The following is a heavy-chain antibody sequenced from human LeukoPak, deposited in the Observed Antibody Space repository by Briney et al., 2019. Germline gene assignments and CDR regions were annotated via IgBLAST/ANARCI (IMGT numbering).Heavy chain of an antibody. CDR1: GFTVSSTY. Sequence: GGSLRLSCAASGFTVSSTYMSWVRQAPGKGLEWVSVIYSGGSTNYADSVKGRFTISRDNSKNTLYLQMNSLRAEDTAVYYCARALAGTSDYWGQGTLVTVSS. V-gene: IGHV3-53*01. J-gene: IGHJ4*02. D-gene: IGHD6-19*01. CDR3: ARALAGTSDY. CDR2: IYSGGST.